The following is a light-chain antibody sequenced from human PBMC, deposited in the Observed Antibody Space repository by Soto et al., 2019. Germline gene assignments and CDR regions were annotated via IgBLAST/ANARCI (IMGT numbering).Light chain of an antibody. CDR3: QQSYTTPRT. CDR1: QSISTF. CDR2: AAS. J-gene: IGKJ1*01. Sequence: DIQMTQSPSSLSASVGDRVSVTCRASQSISTFLNWYQQRPGKAPKLLIYAASSPQSGVPSRFSGSGSGADFTLTIGSLQPEDFATYYCQQSYTTPRTFGQGTKVEVK. V-gene: IGKV1-39*01.